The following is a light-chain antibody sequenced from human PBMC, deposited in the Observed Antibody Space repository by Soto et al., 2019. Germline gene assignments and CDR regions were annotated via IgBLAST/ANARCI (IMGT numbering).Light chain of an antibody. V-gene: IGKV3D-15*01. CDR3: QQLESSPST. CDR2: GAS. Sequence: EILLTQSPATLSLSPGERATISCRASQSVGSNVAWYQQKPGQAPRLLIYGASSRATGIPARFSGSGSGTDFTLTISSLQPEDFATYYCQQLESSPSTFGGGTKVDIK. CDR1: QSVGSN. J-gene: IGKJ4*01.